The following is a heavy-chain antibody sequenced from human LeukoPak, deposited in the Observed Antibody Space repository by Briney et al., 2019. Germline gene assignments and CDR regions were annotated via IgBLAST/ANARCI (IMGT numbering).Heavy chain of an antibody. CDR3: AKGSAHYDSSGYYFFIPTAEYFQH. D-gene: IGHD3-22*01. V-gene: IGHV3-30*18. Sequence: GGSLRLSCAASGFTFSSYGMHWVRLAPGKGLEWVAVISYDGSNKYYADSVKGRFTISRDNSKNTLYLQMNSLRAEDTAVYYCAKGSAHYDSSGYYFFIPTAEYFQHWGQGTLVTVSS. J-gene: IGHJ1*01. CDR2: ISYDGSNK. CDR1: GFTFSSYG.